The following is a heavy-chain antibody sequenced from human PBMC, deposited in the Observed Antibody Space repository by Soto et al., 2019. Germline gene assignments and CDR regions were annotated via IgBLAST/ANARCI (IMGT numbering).Heavy chain of an antibody. Sequence: GGSLRLSCAASGFTFSSYAMSWVRQAPGKGLEWVSAISGSGGSTYYADSVKGRFTISRDNSKNTLYLQMNSLRAEDTAVYYCAKGPTRVLMVYAIPWFDPWGQGTLVTVSS. D-gene: IGHD2-8*01. CDR2: ISGSGGST. CDR1: GFTFSSYA. V-gene: IGHV3-23*01. CDR3: AKGPTRVLMVYAIPWFDP. J-gene: IGHJ5*02.